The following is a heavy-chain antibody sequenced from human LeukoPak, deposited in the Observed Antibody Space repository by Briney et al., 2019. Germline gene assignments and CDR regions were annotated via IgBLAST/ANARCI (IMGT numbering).Heavy chain of an antibody. CDR3: ARGPYGDYPFDY. CDR1: GGSISSYY. CDR2: IYYSGST. V-gene: IGHV4-59*01. J-gene: IGHJ4*02. Sequence: SETLSLTCTVSGGSISSYYWSWIRQPPGKGLEWIGYIYYSGSTNYNPSLKSRVTISVDTSKNQFSLKLSSVTAADTAVYYCARGPYGDYPFDYWGQGTLVTVSS. D-gene: IGHD4-17*01.